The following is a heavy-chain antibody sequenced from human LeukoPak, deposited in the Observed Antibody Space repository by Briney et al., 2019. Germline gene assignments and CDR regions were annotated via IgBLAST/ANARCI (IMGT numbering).Heavy chain of an antibody. CDR1: GFTFSSYG. J-gene: IGHJ4*02. Sequence: WGSLRLSCAASGFTFSSYGMLWVRQAPGKGLEWVAFMPYDGSNKYYAASVKGRFTISRDNSKNTLYLQMNSLRAEDTAVYYCAKDSRGLSYYASGSYGDYWGQGTLVTVSS. CDR2: MPYDGSNK. D-gene: IGHD3-10*01. V-gene: IGHV3-30*02. CDR3: AKDSRGLSYYASGSYGDY.